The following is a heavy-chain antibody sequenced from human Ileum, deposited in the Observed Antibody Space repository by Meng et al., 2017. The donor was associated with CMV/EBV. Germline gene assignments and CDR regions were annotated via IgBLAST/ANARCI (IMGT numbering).Heavy chain of an antibody. CDR2: IYYSGSP. CDR3: VRQVVAASFDY. D-gene: IGHD2-15*01. CDR1: GRPIASGNYY. J-gene: IGHJ4*02. V-gene: IGHV4-30-4*08. Sequence: VQRQGSDPGLGRPAQTLSLTCPVPGRPIASGNYYWSWIRQPPGRGLEWIGYIYYSGSPYYKPSLKSRVTISLDTSKNQFSLNLRSVTATDSAVYYCVRQVVAASFDYWGQGALVTVSS.